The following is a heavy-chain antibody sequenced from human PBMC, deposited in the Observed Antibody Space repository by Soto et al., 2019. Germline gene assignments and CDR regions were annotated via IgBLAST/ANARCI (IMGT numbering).Heavy chain of an antibody. V-gene: IGHV1-18*04. CDR1: GYTFTSYG. J-gene: IGHJ3*02. CDR2: ISAYNGNT. CDR3: ARAADPYYYDSSGKGGYAFDI. D-gene: IGHD3-22*01. Sequence: AASVKVSCKASGYTFTSYGISWVRQAPGQGLEWMGWISAYNGNTNYAQKLQGRVTMTTDTSTSTAYMELRSLRSDDTAVYYCARAADPYYYDSSGKGGYAFDIWGQGTMVTVSS.